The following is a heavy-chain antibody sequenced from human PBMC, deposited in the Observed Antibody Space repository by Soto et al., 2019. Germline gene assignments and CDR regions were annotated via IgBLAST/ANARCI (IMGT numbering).Heavy chain of an antibody. CDR2: ISYDGSNK. Sequence: GGSLRLSCAASGFTFSSYGMHWVRQAPGKGLEWVAVISYDGSNKYYADSVKGRFTISRDNSKNTLYLQMNSLRAEDTAVYYCAKELTAMPLLGYYYGMDVWGQGTTVTVSS. V-gene: IGHV3-30*18. J-gene: IGHJ6*02. CDR1: GFTFSSYG. CDR3: AKELTAMPLLGYYYGMDV. D-gene: IGHD5-18*01.